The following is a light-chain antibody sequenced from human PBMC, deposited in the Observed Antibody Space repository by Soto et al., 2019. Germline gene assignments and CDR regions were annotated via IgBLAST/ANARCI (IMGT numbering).Light chain of an antibody. V-gene: IGKV3-11*01. Sequence: EIVLTQSPATLSLSPGERATLSCRTSQSVGTNLAGYQHNPGQAPRLLIYDASNRATGIPARFSGSGSGTDFALTISSPEPEDFAVYYCQQRYNWPNTFGQGTKLEIK. CDR1: QSVGTN. CDR2: DAS. J-gene: IGKJ2*01. CDR3: QQRYNWPNT.